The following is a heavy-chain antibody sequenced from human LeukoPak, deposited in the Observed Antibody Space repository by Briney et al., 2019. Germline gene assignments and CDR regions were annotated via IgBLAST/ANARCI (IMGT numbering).Heavy chain of an antibody. Sequence: GGSLRLSCATSGFTFSTYGMHWVRQAPGKGLEWVAVISYDGSNKYYADSVKGRFTISRDNSKNTLYLQMNSLRAEDTAVYYCARASRFLEWFFDYWGQGTLVTVSS. D-gene: IGHD3-3*01. J-gene: IGHJ4*02. CDR1: GFTFSTYG. CDR2: ISYDGSNK. CDR3: ARASRFLEWFFDY. V-gene: IGHV3-30*19.